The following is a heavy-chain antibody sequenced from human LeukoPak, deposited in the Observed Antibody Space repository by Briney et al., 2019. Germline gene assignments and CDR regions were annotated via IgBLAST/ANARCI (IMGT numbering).Heavy chain of an antibody. CDR3: ARGSCSSRSCYRRVNGLDV. CDR2: FHTAGDI. Sequence: GGSLRLSCAASGFTFSNYDMHWVRQATGKGLEWVSAFHTAGDIHYSGSVKGRFATSRENAKNSFYLQMNNLRAGDTAVYYCARGSCSSRSCYRRVNGLDVWGQGTPVTVSS. V-gene: IGHV3-13*01. CDR1: GFTFSNYD. D-gene: IGHD2-2*01. J-gene: IGHJ6*02.